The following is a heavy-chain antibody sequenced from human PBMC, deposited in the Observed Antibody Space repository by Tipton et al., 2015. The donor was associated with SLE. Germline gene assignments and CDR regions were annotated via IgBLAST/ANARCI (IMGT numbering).Heavy chain of an antibody. Sequence: GLVKPSETLSLTCTVSGGSINNFFWSWIRQTPGKGLEWIAHIFYTGSARYNPSLKSRITILIDTSRNQFSLRLGSVTAADTAIYYCARDSLNWGTYYHGIDVWGQGTTVTVSS. CDR2: IFYTGSA. V-gene: IGHV4-59*01. D-gene: IGHD7-27*01. CDR1: GGSINNFF. J-gene: IGHJ6*02. CDR3: ARDSLNWGTYYHGIDV.